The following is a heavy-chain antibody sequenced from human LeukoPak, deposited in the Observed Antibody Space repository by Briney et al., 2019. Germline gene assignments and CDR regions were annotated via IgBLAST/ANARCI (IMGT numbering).Heavy chain of an antibody. D-gene: IGHD7-27*01. J-gene: IGHJ4*02. Sequence: GGSLRLSCAASGFTFSRYTMHRVRQAPGKGLESVSAISPNGGNTYYVNSVKGRFIISRDNSKNTLYLQMGSLRPEDMAVYYCARENWGGSDYWGQGTLVTVSS. CDR3: ARENWGGSDY. CDR2: ISPNGGNT. CDR1: GFTFSRYT. V-gene: IGHV3-64*01.